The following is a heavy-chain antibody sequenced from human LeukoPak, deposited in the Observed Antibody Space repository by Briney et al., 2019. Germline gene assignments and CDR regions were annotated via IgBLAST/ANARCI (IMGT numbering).Heavy chain of an antibody. Sequence: ASVKVSCKASGYTFTSYGISWVRQAPGQGLEWIGWISAYNGNTNYAQKLQGRVTMTTDTSTSTAYMELRSLRSDDTAVYYCARGGHIVVVPAAFDEAWFDPWGQGTLVTVSS. CDR3: ARGGHIVVVPAAFDEAWFDP. D-gene: IGHD2-2*01. CDR1: GYTFTSYG. J-gene: IGHJ5*02. CDR2: ISAYNGNT. V-gene: IGHV1-18*01.